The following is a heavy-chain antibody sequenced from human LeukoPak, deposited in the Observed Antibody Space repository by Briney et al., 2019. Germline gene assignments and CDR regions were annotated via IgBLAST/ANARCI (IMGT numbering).Heavy chain of an antibody. V-gene: IGHV4-34*01. CDR2: INHSGST. CDR1: GGSFSGYY. D-gene: IGHD6-13*01. Sequence: SETLSLTCAVYGGSFSGYYWSWIRQPPGKGLEWIGEINHSGSTNYNPSLKSRVSISVNSSKNQFSLKVSSVTAADTAVYYCARGSDTAAGLYWGQGTLVTVSS. J-gene: IGHJ4*02. CDR3: ARGSDTAAGLY.